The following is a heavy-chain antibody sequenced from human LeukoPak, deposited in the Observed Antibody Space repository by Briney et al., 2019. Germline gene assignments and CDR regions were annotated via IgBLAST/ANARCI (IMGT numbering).Heavy chain of an antibody. Sequence: GGSLRLSCAASGFTFDDYAMHWVRQAPGKGLEWVSGISWNSGSIGYTDSVKGRFTISRDNAKNSLYLQMNSLRAEDTALYYCAKGQHSYYYYMDVWGKGTTVTVSS. CDR3: AKGQHSYYYYMDV. CDR2: ISWNSGSI. V-gene: IGHV3-9*01. CDR1: GFTFDDYA. J-gene: IGHJ6*03.